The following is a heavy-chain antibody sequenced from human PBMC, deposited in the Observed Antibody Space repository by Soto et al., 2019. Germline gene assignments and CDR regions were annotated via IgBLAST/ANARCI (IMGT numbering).Heavy chain of an antibody. CDR2: ISWNSGSI. J-gene: IGHJ3*02. D-gene: IGHD3-3*01. Sequence: EVQLVESGGGLVQPGRSLRLSCAASGFTFDDYAMHWVRQAPGKGLEWVSGISWNSGSIGYADSVKGRFTISRDNAKNSLYLQMNSLRAEDTALYYCAKGFQYYFWNDGDAFDIWGQGTMVTVSS. CDR1: GFTFDDYA. CDR3: AKGFQYYFWNDGDAFDI. V-gene: IGHV3-9*01.